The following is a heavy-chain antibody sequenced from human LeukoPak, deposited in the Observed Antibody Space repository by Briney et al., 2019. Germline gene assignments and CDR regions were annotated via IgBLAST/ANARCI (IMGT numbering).Heavy chain of an antibody. CDR1: GASISGHY. D-gene: IGHD3-9*01. Sequence: WETLSLTCTVSGASISGHYCSWVRQPPGKGLELSGYFCSTVSTNYNPSLKSRVTISVDTSKNQFSLKVDSVTAADTAVYYCARVGPYYDILNGYSRFDYWGQGTLVTVSS. CDR3: ARVGPYYDILNGYSRFDY. J-gene: IGHJ4*02. CDR2: FCSTVST. V-gene: IGHV4-59*11.